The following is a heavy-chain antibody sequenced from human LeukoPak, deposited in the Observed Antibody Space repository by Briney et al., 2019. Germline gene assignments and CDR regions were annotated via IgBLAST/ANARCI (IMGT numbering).Heavy chain of an antibody. D-gene: IGHD3-3*01. CDR2: ISGSGGST. V-gene: IGHV3-23*01. CDR3: AKDPDRYYDFWSGYHAGAFDI. Sequence: GGSLRLSCAASGFTFSSYAMSWVRQAPGKGLEWVSAISGSGGSTYYADSVKGRFTISRDNSKNTLYLQMNSLRAEDTAVYYCAKDPDRYYDFWSGYHAGAFDIWGQRTMVTVSS. CDR1: GFTFSSYA. J-gene: IGHJ3*02.